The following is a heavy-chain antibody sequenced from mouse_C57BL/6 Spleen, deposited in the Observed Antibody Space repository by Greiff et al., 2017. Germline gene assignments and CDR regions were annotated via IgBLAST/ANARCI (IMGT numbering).Heavy chain of an antibody. V-gene: IGHV1-61*01. CDR1: GYTFTSYW. CDR2: IYPSDSET. Sequence: QVQLQQPGAELVRPGSSVKLSCKASGYTFTSYWMDWVKQRPGQGLEWIGNIYPSDSETHYNQKFKDKATLTVDKSSSTAYMQLSSLTSEDSAVYYWAREGFYYFDYWGQGTTLTVSS. J-gene: IGHJ2*01. CDR3: AREGFYYFDY.